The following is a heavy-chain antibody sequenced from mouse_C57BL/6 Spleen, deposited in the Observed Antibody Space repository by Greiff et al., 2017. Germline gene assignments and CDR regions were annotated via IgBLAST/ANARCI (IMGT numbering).Heavy chain of an antibody. Sequence: EVKLVESGGGLVKPGGSLKLSCAASGFTFSDYGMHWVRQAPEKGLEWVAYISSGSSTIYYADTVKGRFTISRDNAKNTLFLQMTSLRSEDTAMYYCAREGDWLYAMDYWGQGTSVTVSS. CDR3: AREGDWLYAMDY. V-gene: IGHV5-17*01. J-gene: IGHJ4*01. CDR2: ISSGSSTI. D-gene: IGHD3-3*01. CDR1: GFTFSDYG.